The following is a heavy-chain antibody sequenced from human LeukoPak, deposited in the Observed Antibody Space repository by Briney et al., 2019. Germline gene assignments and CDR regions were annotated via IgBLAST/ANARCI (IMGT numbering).Heavy chain of an antibody. CDR1: GFTFSSYG. CDR3: ARTRGGGTFQGWDF. D-gene: IGHD2-15*01. CDR2: INWNSGIT. J-gene: IGHJ4*02. Sequence: GGSLRLSCAASGFTFSSYGMHWVRQAPGKGLEWVSGINWNSGITGYSDSVKGRFTISRDNAENSLYLQMNSLRAEDTALYYCARTRGGGTFQGWDFWGQGTLVTVSS. V-gene: IGHV3-20*04.